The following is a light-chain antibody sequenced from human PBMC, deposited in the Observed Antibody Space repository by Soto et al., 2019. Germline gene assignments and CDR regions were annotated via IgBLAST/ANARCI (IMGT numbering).Light chain of an antibody. V-gene: IGKV1-33*01. CDR2: HAS. Sequence: DIQMTQSPSSLSASIGDRVTITCQASQNITNNLSWHQQKPGKAPNLLIYHASKLAKGVTSRFSGSGSGTDFSFIITSLQREDLATYYCQQYYGLPPLTFGQGTRLEIK. CDR1: QNITNN. CDR3: QQYYGLPPLT. J-gene: IGKJ5*01.